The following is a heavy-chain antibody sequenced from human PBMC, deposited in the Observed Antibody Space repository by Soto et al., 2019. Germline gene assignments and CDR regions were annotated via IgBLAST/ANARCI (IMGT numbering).Heavy chain of an antibody. V-gene: IGHV4-59*01. D-gene: IGHD5-12*01. CDR1: GSSMTTYY. J-gene: IGHJ4*02. CDR3: ARGHRDGYRSGSLDS. Sequence: SVTLSLTCSVSGSSMTTYYWHWIRQAPGKGLEWIGFIYNSGRGSTGSNPSLSSRVTFSIETSKNQFSLKLNSVISADTAVYYCARGHRDGYRSGSLDSWGRGTLVTVS. CDR2: IYNSGRGST.